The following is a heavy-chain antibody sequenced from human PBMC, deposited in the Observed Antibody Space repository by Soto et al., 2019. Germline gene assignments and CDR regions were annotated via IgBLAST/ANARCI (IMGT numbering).Heavy chain of an antibody. V-gene: IGHV3-30*18. Sequence: QVQLVESGGGVVQPGRSVRLSCAASGFTFSSFGMHWVRQAPGKGLEWVAIISYDGSNRYYGDSVKGRITISRDNSNNTVYLEMNSLRVEDTAVYYCAKGGVPAGMPGYYYMDVWGKGIAVNISS. CDR3: AKGGVPAGMPGYYYMDV. CDR2: ISYDGSNR. D-gene: IGHD2-2*01. CDR1: GFTFSSFG. J-gene: IGHJ6*03.